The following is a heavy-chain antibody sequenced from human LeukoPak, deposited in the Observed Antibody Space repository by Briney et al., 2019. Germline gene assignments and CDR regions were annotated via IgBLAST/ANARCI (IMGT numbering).Heavy chain of an antibody. Sequence: GESLRLSCAASGFTFTTYWMSWVRQAPGKGLEWVANIKQDGTEKYYVDSVKGRFTISRDNAKNSLYLQMNSLRAEDTAVYFCARATWDPNYYYYMDVWGKGTTVTISS. CDR3: ARATWDPNYYYYMDV. CDR2: IKQDGTEK. V-gene: IGHV3-7*01. J-gene: IGHJ6*03. CDR1: GFTFTTYW. D-gene: IGHD1-26*01.